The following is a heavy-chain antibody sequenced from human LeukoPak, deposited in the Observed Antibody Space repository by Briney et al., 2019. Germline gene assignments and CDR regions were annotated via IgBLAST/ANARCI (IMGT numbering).Heavy chain of an antibody. D-gene: IGHD2-2*01. CDR3: ARGLVPVATIPPNWFDP. CDR1: GGSISSSNW. CDR2: TYHSGST. Sequence: SETLSLTCAVSGGSISSSNWWSWVRQPPGKGLEWIGETYHSGSTNYNPSLKSRVTISVDTSKNQFSLNLTSVTAADTAVYYCARGLVPVATIPPNWFDPWGQGTLVTVSS. V-gene: IGHV4-4*02. J-gene: IGHJ5*02.